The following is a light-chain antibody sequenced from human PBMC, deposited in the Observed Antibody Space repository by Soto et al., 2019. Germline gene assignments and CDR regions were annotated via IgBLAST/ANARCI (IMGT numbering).Light chain of an antibody. J-gene: IGKJ4*01. CDR3: QQYNQYPLT. V-gene: IGKV1D-16*01. Sequence: DIQMTQSPSSLSASVGDRVTITCRASQGISSWLGWYQQKPGKAPRPLIYAASSLQSGVPSRFSGSGSGTYFTLTISSLQPEDFATYYCQQYNQYPLTFGGGTKVDIK. CDR1: QGISSW. CDR2: AAS.